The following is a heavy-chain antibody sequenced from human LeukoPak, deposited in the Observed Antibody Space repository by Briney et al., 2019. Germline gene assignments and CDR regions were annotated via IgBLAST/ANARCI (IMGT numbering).Heavy chain of an antibody. D-gene: IGHD3-10*01. CDR2: IKQDGSEK. CDR3: ASSPPHLWFGEYEGAFDI. V-gene: IGHV3-7*01. Sequence: GGSLRLSCAASGFTFSSYWMSWVRQAPGKGLEWVANIKQDGSEKYYVDSVKGRFTISRDNAKNSLYLQMNSLRAEDMAVYYCASSPPHLWFGEYEGAFDIWGQGTMVTVSS. J-gene: IGHJ3*02. CDR1: GFTFSSYW.